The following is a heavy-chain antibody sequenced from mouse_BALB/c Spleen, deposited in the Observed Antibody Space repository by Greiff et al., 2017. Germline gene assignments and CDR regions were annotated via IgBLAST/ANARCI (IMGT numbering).Heavy chain of an antibody. CDR2: INPSTGYT. CDR1: GYTFTSYW. V-gene: IGHV1-7*01. CDR3: AGGLRLRYFDV. Sequence: VQLVESGAELAKPGASVKMSCKASGYTFTSYWMHWVKQRPGQGLEWIGYINPSTGYTEYNQKFKDKATLTADKSSSTAYMQLSSLTSEDSAVYYCAGGLRLRYFDVWGAGTTVTVSS. D-gene: IGHD1-2*01. J-gene: IGHJ1*01.